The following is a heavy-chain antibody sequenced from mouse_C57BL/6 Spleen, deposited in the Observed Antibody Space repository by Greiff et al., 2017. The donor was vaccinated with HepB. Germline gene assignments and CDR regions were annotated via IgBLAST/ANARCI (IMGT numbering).Heavy chain of an antibody. J-gene: IGHJ2*01. CDR3: ARGEYGGGDYLDD. CDR1: GYTFTGYF. D-gene: IGHD1-2*01. CDR2: IYPGSGNT. Sequence: QVHVQQSGPELVKPGASVKFSCKASGYTFTGYFIHWVKQRPGPGLEWIGWIYPGSGNTKYNEKFKGKATLTADTSSSTAYMQLSSLTSEDSAVYYCARGEYGGGDYLDDWGQGTTLTVSS. V-gene: IGHV1-66*01.